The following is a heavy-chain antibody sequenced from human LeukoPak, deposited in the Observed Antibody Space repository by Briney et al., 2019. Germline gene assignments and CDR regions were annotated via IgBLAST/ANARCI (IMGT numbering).Heavy chain of an antibody. CDR3: ARARSYLNWFDP. Sequence: PSETLSPTCTVSGGSISSSRYYWGWVLQPPGKGLEWIGSIYYSGSTYYNPSLKSRVTISVDTSKNQFSLKLSSVTAADTAVYYCARARSYLNWFDPWGQGTLVTVSS. CDR1: GGSISSSRYY. V-gene: IGHV4-39*07. J-gene: IGHJ5*02. CDR2: IYYSGST. D-gene: IGHD1-26*01.